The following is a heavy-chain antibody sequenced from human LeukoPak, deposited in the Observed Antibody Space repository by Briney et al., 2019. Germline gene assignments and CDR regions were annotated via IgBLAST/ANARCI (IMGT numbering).Heavy chain of an antibody. D-gene: IGHD6-13*01. J-gene: IGHJ4*02. Sequence: GGSLRLCCAASGFTFSNYGMHWVRQAPGKGLEWVAVIWYDGSNKYYADSVNGRFTISRDNSKNTLYLQMNSLRAEDTAVYYCARDLREYSSSWYVDYWGQGTLVTVSS. CDR2: IWYDGSNK. CDR1: GFTFSNYG. V-gene: IGHV3-33*01. CDR3: ARDLREYSSSWYVDY.